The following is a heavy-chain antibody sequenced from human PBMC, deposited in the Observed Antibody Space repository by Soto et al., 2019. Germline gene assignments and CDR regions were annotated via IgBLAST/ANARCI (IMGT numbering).Heavy chain of an antibody. D-gene: IGHD5-18*01. V-gene: IGHV1-8*02. CDR3: ARGVSRGYSYGSDY. J-gene: IGHJ4*02. CDR1: GYTFTSYY. CDR2: MNPNSGNT. Sequence: GASVKVSCKASGYTFTSYYMHWVRQAPGQGLEWMGWMNPNSGNTGYAQKFQGRVTMTRNTSISTAYMELSSLRSEDTAVYYCARGVSRGYSYGSDYWGQGTLVTVSS.